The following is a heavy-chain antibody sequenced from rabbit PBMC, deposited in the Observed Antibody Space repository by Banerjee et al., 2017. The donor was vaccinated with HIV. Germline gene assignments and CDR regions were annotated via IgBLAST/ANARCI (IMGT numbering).Heavy chain of an antibody. D-gene: IGHD4-1*01. CDR2: IDPILGVT. V-gene: IGHV1S7*01. Sequence: QLKETGGGLVQPGGSLTLSCKASGFDFSSYYMSRVRQAPGKGLEWIGYIDPILGVTYYASWVNGRFPISSHNAQNTLYLQLNSLTAADTATYFCARDLSYISGRGANDLWGQGTLVTVS. CDR1: GFDFSSYY. CDR3: ARDLSYISGRGANDL. J-gene: IGHJ3*01.